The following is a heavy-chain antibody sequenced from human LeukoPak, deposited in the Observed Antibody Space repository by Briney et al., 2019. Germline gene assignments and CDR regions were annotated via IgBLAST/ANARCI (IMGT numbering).Heavy chain of an antibody. CDR1: GFTFSSYA. D-gene: IGHD1-26*01. CDR3: AKAFQRGWERDAFAF. Sequence: GGSLRLSCAASGFTFSSYAMNWVRQAPGKGLEWVSAISGSGDTTNYADSVKGRFTISRDNSKNTLYLQMNSLGADDTAVYYCAKAFQRGWERDAFAFWGQGTLVTVSS. V-gene: IGHV3-23*01. CDR2: ISGSGDTT. J-gene: IGHJ3*01.